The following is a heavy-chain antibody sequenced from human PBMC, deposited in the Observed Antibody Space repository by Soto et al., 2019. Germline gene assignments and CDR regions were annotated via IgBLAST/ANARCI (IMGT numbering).Heavy chain of an antibody. CDR2: IIPIFGTA. Sequence: QVQLVQSGAEVKKPGSSVNVSCKASGGTFSSYSINWVRQAPGQGLEWMGEIIPIFGTANYAQKFQGRGTITADESTSTAYMELSSLRAEDTAVYYCARDGGRHSGGIDYWGQGTLVTVSS. CDR1: GGTFSSYS. D-gene: IGHD1-26*01. J-gene: IGHJ4*02. CDR3: ARDGGRHSGGIDY. V-gene: IGHV1-69*01.